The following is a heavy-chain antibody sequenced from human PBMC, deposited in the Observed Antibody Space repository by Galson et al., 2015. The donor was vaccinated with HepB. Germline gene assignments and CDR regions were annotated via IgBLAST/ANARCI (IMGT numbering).Heavy chain of an antibody. V-gene: IGHV2-5*02. J-gene: IGHJ3*02. CDR1: GFSLRTSGVG. CDR2: IYWDDDK. D-gene: IGHD2-15*01. Sequence: PALVKPTQTLTLTCTFSGFSLRTSGVGVGWIRQPPGKALEWLAHIYWDDDKRYSPSLKTKLTITKDTSKNRVVLTVTKMDPVDTGTYYCAHMKRGATIVFDMWGQGTLVTVSS. CDR3: AHMKRGATIVFDM.